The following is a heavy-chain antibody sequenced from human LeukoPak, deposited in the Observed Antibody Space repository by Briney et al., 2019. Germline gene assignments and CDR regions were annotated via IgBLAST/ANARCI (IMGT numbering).Heavy chain of an antibody. J-gene: IGHJ4*02. CDR1: GYSFTNYG. D-gene: IGHD2-8*01. Sequence: ASVKVSCKASGYSFTNYGVAWVRQAPGQGPEWMGWISAKNGNANYVQQFQGRVTMTIETSTNTAYMELRSLRSDDTAVYYCARDLNGGLIGYWGQGTLVTVSS. CDR3: ARDLNGGLIGY. V-gene: IGHV1-18*01. CDR2: ISAKNGNA.